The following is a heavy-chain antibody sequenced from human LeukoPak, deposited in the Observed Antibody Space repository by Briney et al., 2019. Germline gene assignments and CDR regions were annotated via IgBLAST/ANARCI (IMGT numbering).Heavy chain of an antibody. CDR1: GGSLSSNSYY. Sequence: SETLSLTCTVSGGSLSSNSYYWGWIRQPPAKGLEWIGSIYYSGSTYYNQSLNSRVTISVDTYKNQLSLKLSSVTAADTSVYYCARVPTETFFDYWGQGTLVTVSS. V-gene: IGHV4-39*01. CDR3: ARVPTETFFDY. CDR2: IYYSGST. J-gene: IGHJ4*02. D-gene: IGHD4-17*01.